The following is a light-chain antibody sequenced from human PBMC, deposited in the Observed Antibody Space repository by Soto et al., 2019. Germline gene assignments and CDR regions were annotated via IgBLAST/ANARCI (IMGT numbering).Light chain of an antibody. J-gene: IGKJ1*01. Sequence: DVQMTQSPSSLSASVGDRVTITCRASQGITNYLAWYQQKPGQVPKLLIYSASTLHSGVPSRFSGSGSGTDFTLTSDSLQPEDVATYYCQKYNSAHSYSFGQGTKVEIK. CDR2: SAS. CDR3: QKYNSAHSYS. V-gene: IGKV1-27*01. CDR1: QGITNY.